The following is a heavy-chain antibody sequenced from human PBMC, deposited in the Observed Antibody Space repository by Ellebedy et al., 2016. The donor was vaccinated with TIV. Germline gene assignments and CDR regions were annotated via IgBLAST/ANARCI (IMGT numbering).Heavy chain of an antibody. D-gene: IGHD4-11*01. J-gene: IGHJ5*02. CDR2: IYPGGGT. CDR1: GFTFNDYW. Sequence: GESLKISCAASGFTFNDYWMHWVRQVPGKGLVWVSVIYPGGGTNYSDTVEGRFTVSRDTSTNTIYLQMNSLRGGDTAVYYCARDPGGGGAYSDNWFDPWGRGTVVTVSS. V-gene: IGHV3-66*01. CDR3: ARDPGGGGAYSDNWFDP.